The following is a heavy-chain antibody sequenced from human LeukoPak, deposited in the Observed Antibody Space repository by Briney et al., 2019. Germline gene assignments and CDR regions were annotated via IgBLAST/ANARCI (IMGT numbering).Heavy chain of an antibody. CDR2: ISSSSSTI. J-gene: IGHJ4*02. D-gene: IGHD2-15*01. CDR1: GFTFTNFA. V-gene: IGHV3-48*01. Sequence: GGSLRLSCTASGFTFTNFAMTWVRQAPGKGLEWVSYISSSSSTIYYADSVKGRFTISRDNAKNSLYLQMNSLRAEDTAVYYCASRRLGYCSGGSCYSGDYWGQGTLVTVSS. CDR3: ASRRLGYCSGGSCYSGDY.